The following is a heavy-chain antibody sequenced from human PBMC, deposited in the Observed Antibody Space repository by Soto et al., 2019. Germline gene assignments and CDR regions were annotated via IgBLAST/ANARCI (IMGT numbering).Heavy chain of an antibody. V-gene: IGHV1-69*13. CDR2: IIPIFGTA. D-gene: IGHD5-18*01. Sequence: XSGQVSFKASWGTFLSYAISWVRQAPGQGLEWMGGIIPIFGTANYAQKFQGRVTITADESTSTAYMELSSLRSEDTAVYYCARDMEDTAMVTGWFDPWGQRTLVTVSS. CDR1: WGTFLSYA. J-gene: IGHJ5*02. CDR3: ARDMEDTAMVTGWFDP.